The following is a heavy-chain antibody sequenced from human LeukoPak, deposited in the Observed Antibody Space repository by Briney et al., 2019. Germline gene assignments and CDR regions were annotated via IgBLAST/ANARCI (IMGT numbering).Heavy chain of an antibody. Sequence: DPGGSLTLSCPASGFTFYMYAMSWVRQAPGKGLEWVASMCGTAGCTFYAESVKGRFTISRDNSKNVLYLRMNSLTAEDTAIYYCAKDRPNFHENSGHYYRRDGDSWGQGTLVTVSS. J-gene: IGHJ5*01. CDR3: AKDRPNFHENSGHYYRRDGDS. D-gene: IGHD3-22*01. V-gene: IGHV3-23*01. CDR2: MCGTAGCT. CDR1: GFTFYMYA.